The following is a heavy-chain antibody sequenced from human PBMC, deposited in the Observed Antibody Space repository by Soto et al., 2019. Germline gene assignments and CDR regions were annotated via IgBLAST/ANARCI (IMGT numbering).Heavy chain of an antibody. D-gene: IGHD3-22*01. J-gene: IGHJ4*02. Sequence: PGGSLRLSCVASGFPFSAYAMNWVRQAPGKGLEWVSAISGSGGSTYYADSVKGRFTISRDNSKNTLYLQMNSLRAEDTAVYYCAKNPGYYYDSTGYHFDYWGQGTLVTVSS. CDR3: AKNPGYYYDSTGYHFDY. V-gene: IGHV3-23*01. CDR2: ISGSGGST. CDR1: GFPFSAYA.